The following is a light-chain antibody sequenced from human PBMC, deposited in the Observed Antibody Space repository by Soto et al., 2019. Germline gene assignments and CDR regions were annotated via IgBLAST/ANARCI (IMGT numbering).Light chain of an antibody. CDR1: QSVSGSF. CDR3: QQYGASPLT. Sequence: EIVLTQSPGTLSLSPGDRATLSCRASQSVSGSFLAWYQQKPGQAPRLLIYGASNRAAGIPDRFSGSESGTDFTLTISGLEPEDFAVYYCQQYGASPLTFGPGTTVDIK. CDR2: GAS. V-gene: IGKV3-20*01. J-gene: IGKJ3*01.